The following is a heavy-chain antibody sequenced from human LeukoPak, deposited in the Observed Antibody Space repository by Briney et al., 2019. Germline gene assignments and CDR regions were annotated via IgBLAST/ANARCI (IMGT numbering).Heavy chain of an antibody. CDR3: AKQKGPGITGYDAFDV. D-gene: IGHD1-20*01. CDR1: GFIVSSKY. V-gene: IGHV3-53*01. CDR2: IYSTGST. J-gene: IGHJ3*01. Sequence: GGSLRLSCAASGFIVSSKYMSWVRQAPGKGLDWVSTIYSTGSTYHADSVKGRFTISRDNSRNTLYLQMNTLRAEDTAVYYCAKQKGPGITGYDAFDVWGQGTMVTVSS.